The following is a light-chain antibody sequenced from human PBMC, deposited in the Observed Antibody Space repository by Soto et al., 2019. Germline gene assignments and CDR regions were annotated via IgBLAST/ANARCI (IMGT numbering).Light chain of an antibody. V-gene: IGKV1-39*01. Sequence: DIQMTQSPYSLSASVGDRLTMTCRVSEYITIHLNWYQQKPGKAPKLLIHGASSLQSGVPSRFSGSGSGTEFTLTISSLQSEDFAVYYCQQYHNWPAFGQGTKV. J-gene: IGKJ1*01. CDR2: GAS. CDR1: EYITIH. CDR3: QQYHNWPA.